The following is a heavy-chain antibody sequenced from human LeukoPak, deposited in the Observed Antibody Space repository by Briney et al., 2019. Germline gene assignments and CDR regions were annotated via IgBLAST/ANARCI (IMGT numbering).Heavy chain of an antibody. D-gene: IGHD4-23*01. Sequence: SGGSLRLSCAASGFTLSSYWMSWVRQAPGKGLEWVANIKQDGSEKYYVDSVKGRFTISRDNAKNSLYLQVNSLRGEDTAVYYCAREKGYGGPSYYYGMDVWGQGTTVTVSS. V-gene: IGHV3-7*03. CDR1: GFTLSSYW. CDR3: AREKGYGGPSYYYGMDV. J-gene: IGHJ6*02. CDR2: IKQDGSEK.